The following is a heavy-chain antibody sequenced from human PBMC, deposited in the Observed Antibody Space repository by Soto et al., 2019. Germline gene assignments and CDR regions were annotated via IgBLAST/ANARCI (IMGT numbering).Heavy chain of an antibody. CDR3: ARAWGYCSGGSCYDRYAFDI. CDR2: IYHSGST. CDR1: GGSISSGGYS. J-gene: IGHJ3*02. Sequence: SETLSLTCAVSGGSISSGGYSWSWIRQPPGKGLEGIGYIYHSGSTYYNPSLKSRVTISVDRSKNQFSLKLSSVTAADTAVYYCARAWGYCSGGSCYDRYAFDIWGQGTMVTVSS. V-gene: IGHV4-30-2*01. D-gene: IGHD2-15*01.